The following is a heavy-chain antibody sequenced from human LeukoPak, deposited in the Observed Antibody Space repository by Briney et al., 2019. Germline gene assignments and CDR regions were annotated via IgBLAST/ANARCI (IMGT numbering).Heavy chain of an antibody. D-gene: IGHD3-16*01. Sequence: PGGSLRLSCAASGFTFSSYGMHWIRQAPGKGLEWVAIIRYNGSYKYHAASVKGRFTISRDNSKNSLYLQMNSLRAEDTAVYYCAKDVCSYYDTRGAFGIWGQGTMVTVSS. J-gene: IGHJ3*02. CDR3: AKDVCSYYDTRGAFGI. CDR1: GFTFSSYG. CDR2: IRYNGSYK. V-gene: IGHV3-30*02.